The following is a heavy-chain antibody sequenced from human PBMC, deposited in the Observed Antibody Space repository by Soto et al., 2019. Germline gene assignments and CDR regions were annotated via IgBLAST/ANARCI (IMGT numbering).Heavy chain of an antibody. J-gene: IGHJ4*02. CDR1: GFTFSSYG. CDR2: ISYDGSNK. V-gene: IGHV3-30*18. D-gene: IGHD5-12*01. CDR3: AQDIVATMY. Sequence: GGSLRLSCAASGFTFSSYGMHWVRQAPGKGLEWVAVISYDGSNKYYADSVKGRFTISRDNSKNTLYLQMNSLRAEDTAVYYCAQDIVATMYWGQGTLVTVSS.